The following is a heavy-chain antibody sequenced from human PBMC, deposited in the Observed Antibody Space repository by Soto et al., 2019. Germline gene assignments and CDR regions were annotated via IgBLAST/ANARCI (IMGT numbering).Heavy chain of an antibody. D-gene: IGHD3-22*01. CDR3: AHRHRRDNYVSSAYPAHFDH. J-gene: IGHJ4*02. V-gene: IGHV2-5*02. Sequence: QITLKESGPTLAKPTQTLTLTCTVSGFSLSTSGVGVGWIRQPPGKALEWLALIYWDDDKRYSPSLKSRLTITKDTSKNQVVLTMTNMDPVDTATYYCAHRHRRDNYVSSAYPAHFDHWGQGTLVTVSS. CDR1: GFSLSTSGVG. CDR2: IYWDDDK.